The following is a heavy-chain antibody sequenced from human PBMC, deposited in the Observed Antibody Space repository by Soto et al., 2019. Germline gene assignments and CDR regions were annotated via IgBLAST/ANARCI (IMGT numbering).Heavy chain of an antibody. CDR1: GFSFDNYG. CDR3: AQMGLMTFSHKHYFNP. CDR2: IKSDGSST. Sequence: GSLRLSCVASGFSFDNYGMSLVRQAPWKGLEWVSAIKSDGSSTYYAASVKDRFTISRDNSKNTLYLQLNSLRAEDTAVYYCAQMGLMTFSHKHYFNPWARGT. J-gene: IGHJ5*02. V-gene: IGHV3-23*01. D-gene: IGHD3-10*01.